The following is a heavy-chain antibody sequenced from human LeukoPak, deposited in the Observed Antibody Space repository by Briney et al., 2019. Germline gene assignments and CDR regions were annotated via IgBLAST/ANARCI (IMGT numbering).Heavy chain of an antibody. J-gene: IGHJ4*02. CDR2: IYYSGST. Sequence: SETLSLTCTVSGGSISSYYWSWIRQPPGKGLEWIGYIYYSGSTNYNPSLKSRVTISVDTSKNQFSLKLRSVTAADTAVYYCARTQTMAGTPNFDYWGQGTLVTVSS. V-gene: IGHV4-59*01. CDR1: GGSISSYY. D-gene: IGHD6-19*01. CDR3: ARTQTMAGTPNFDY.